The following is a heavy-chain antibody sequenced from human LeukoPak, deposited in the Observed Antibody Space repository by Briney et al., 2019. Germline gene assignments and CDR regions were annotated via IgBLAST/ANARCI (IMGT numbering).Heavy chain of an antibody. D-gene: IGHD3-10*01. Sequence: GGSLRLSCAASGFDFSTSWMSWVRQAPGKGLEWVANIRQDGREKYYVASVKGRFTISRDNAKNSLYLQMNSLRAEDTAVYYCARPGFPRDWGQGTLVTVSS. CDR1: GFDFSTSW. CDR3: ARPGFPRD. J-gene: IGHJ4*02. CDR2: IRQDGREK. V-gene: IGHV3-7*03.